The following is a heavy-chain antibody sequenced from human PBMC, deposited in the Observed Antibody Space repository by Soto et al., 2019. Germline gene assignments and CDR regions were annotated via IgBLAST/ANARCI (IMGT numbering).Heavy chain of an antibody. CDR2: IWYDGSIK. D-gene: IGHD3-16*01. V-gene: IGHV3-33*08. CDR1: GFTFSSYF. J-gene: IGHJ3*02. CDR3: AGGEKRMPDAFDI. Sequence: GGSLRLSCAASGFTFSSYFMHWVRQAPGKGLEWLAVIWYDGSIKAYADSVNVRFTISRDNSKNTLYLQMNSLRAEDTAVYYCAGGEKRMPDAFDIWGQGTMVTVS.